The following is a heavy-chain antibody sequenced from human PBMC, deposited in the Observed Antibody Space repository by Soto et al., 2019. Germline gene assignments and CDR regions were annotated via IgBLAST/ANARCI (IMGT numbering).Heavy chain of an antibody. Sequence: QVQLVESGGGVVQPGRSLRLSCAASGFTLSRYGMHWVRQAPGKGLEWVAVISFEGNTQYYADSVKSRFTISRDNSKDTLSLQIHSSRPEDTAVYYCARGAEHQLLSRDYFYGMDVWGQGTTVSVSS. V-gene: IGHV3-30*05. D-gene: IGHD1-1*01. J-gene: IGHJ6*02. CDR1: GFTLSRYG. CDR2: ISFEGNTQ. CDR3: ARGAEHQLLSRDYFYGMDV.